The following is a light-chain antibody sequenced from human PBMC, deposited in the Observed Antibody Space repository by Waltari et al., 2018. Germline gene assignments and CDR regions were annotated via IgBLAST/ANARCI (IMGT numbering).Light chain of an antibody. CDR1: RGHSNSA. CDR3: QTWGTGVHVV. V-gene: IGLV4-69*01. Sequence: VLTQPPSASASRGASVKLTSTLSRGHSNSAIARHHQQPGKGPRFLMKVHSGGTQFKGDGIPDRFTGSSSGSERYLTISSLQSDDEADYYCQTWGTGVHVVFGGGTKLTVL. J-gene: IGLJ2*01. CDR2: VHSGGTQ.